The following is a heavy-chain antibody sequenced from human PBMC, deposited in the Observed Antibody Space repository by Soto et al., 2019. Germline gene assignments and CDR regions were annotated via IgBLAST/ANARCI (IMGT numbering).Heavy chain of an antibody. D-gene: IGHD5-12*01. CDR2: ISSSGSTI. V-gene: IGHV3-48*03. J-gene: IGHJ4*02. Sequence: GWSLRLSCAASGFTFSSYEMNWVRQAPGKGLEWVSYISSSGSTIYYADSVKGRFTISRDNAKNSLYLQMNSLRAEDTAVYYCERDHPSGYDGGRDYWGQGNLVTVSS. CDR1: GFTFSSYE. CDR3: ERDHPSGYDGGRDY.